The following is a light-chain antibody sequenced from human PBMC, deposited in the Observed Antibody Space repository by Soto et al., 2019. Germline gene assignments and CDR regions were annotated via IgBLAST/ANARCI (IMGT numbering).Light chain of an antibody. Sequence: QSALTQPPSASGSPGQSVTISCTGTSSDVGGYSYVSWYQRHPGKAPKLMIYEVTKRPSGVPDRFSGSKSGNTASLTVSGLQAEDEADYYCSSYAGSNNLYVFGTGTKVT. CDR2: EVT. CDR1: SSDVGGYSY. CDR3: SSYAGSNNLYV. J-gene: IGLJ1*01. V-gene: IGLV2-8*01.